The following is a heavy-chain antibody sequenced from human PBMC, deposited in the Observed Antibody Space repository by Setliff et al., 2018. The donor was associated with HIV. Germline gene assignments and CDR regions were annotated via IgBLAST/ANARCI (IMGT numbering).Heavy chain of an antibody. D-gene: IGHD3-10*01. V-gene: IGHV4-34*01. CDR2: IDDSGSI. J-gene: IGHJ5*02. CDR3: ARVKSIKTTLVRLWPRFDL. CDR1: TESLTRYD. Sequence: SETLSLTCAVYTESLTRYDWAWIRQSPEKGLEWIGEIDDSGSIIYNPSLQSRVAMSVDTSKNQFSLKVRSLTAADTGLYYCARVKSIKTTLVRLWPRFDLWGQGTQVTVPQ.